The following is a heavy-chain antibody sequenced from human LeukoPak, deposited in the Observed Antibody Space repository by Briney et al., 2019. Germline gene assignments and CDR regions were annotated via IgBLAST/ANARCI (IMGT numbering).Heavy chain of an antibody. CDR3: MRDAPGSNTGDY. V-gene: IGHV3-48*03. J-gene: IGHJ4*02. CDR2: INDRGSTI. CDR1: GFTFSSYD. D-gene: IGHD2-8*01. Sequence: GGSLRLSCEAPGFTFSSYDMNWVRQAPGKGLEWVSYINDRGSTIYYADSVKGRFTISRDDAKNSLYLQMNSLRAEDTAVYFCMRDAPGSNTGDYWGQGTLVTVSS.